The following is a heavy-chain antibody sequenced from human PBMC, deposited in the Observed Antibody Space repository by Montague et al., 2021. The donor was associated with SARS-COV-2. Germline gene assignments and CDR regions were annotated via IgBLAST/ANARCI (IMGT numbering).Heavy chain of an antibody. CDR2: IYSSGSA. V-gene: IGHV4-4*07. CDR3: ARVLPDPVRTQYAFDI. CDR1: GASINDYY. J-gene: IGHJ3*02. Sequence: SETLSLTCTVSGASINDYYWTWVRQPAGEGLEWIGRIYSSGSANYNPFLESRVTMSLDTSKNQFSLNVNSVTAADTAVYYCARVLPDPVRTQYAFDIWGQGTLVTVSS.